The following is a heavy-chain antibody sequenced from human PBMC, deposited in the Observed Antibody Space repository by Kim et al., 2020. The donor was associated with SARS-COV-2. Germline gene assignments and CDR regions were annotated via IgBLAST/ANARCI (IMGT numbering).Heavy chain of an antibody. D-gene: IGHD3-10*01. CDR2: ISSSSSYI. J-gene: IGHJ6*03. Sequence: GGSLRLSCAASGFTFSSYSMNWVRQAPGKGLEWVSSISSSSSYIYYADSVKGRFTISRDNAKNSLYLQMNSLRAEDTAVYYCARDPYGSGSYYPYYMDVWGKGTTVTVSS. CDR1: GFTFSSYS. CDR3: ARDPYGSGSYYPYYMDV. V-gene: IGHV3-21*01.